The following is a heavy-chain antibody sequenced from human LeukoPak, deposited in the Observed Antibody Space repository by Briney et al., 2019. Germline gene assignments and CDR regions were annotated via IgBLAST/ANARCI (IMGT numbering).Heavy chain of an antibody. D-gene: IGHD3-22*01. CDR1: GFTFSSYA. J-gene: IGHJ4*02. Sequence: PGGSLRLSCAASGFTFSSYAMSWVRQAPGKGLGWVSPIRGSGGSTYYADSVKGRFTISRDNSKNTLYLQMNSLRAEDTAVYYCAKPVEVYYYDSSGYFDYWGQGTLVTVSS. V-gene: IGHV3-23*01. CDR2: IRGSGGST. CDR3: AKPVEVYYYDSSGYFDY.